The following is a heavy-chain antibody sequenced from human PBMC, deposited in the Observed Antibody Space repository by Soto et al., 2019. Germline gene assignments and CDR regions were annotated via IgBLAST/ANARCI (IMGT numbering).Heavy chain of an antibody. CDR3: ARRKGQLVPEVNWFDP. J-gene: IGHJ5*02. Sequence: QVQLLQSGAEVKKPGSSVKVSCKASGGTFSSYAISWVRQAPGQGLEWMGGIIPIFGTANYAQKFQGRVTITADKSTSTAYMELSSLRSEDTAVYYCARRKGQLVPEVNWFDPWGQGTLVTVSS. CDR1: GGTFSSYA. V-gene: IGHV1-69*06. D-gene: IGHD6-6*01. CDR2: IIPIFGTA.